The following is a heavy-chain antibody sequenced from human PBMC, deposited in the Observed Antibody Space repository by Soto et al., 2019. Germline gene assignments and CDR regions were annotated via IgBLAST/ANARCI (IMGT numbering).Heavy chain of an antibody. D-gene: IGHD1-26*01. V-gene: IGHV3-48*01. J-gene: IGHJ4*02. CDR2: IRSSTATI. CDR3: VRDHLWAFDY. CDR1: GFSFSTYT. Sequence: GGSLRLSCAASGFSFSTYTMNWVRQAPGKGLEWISFIRSSTATISYADSVQGRFTISSDNAKNSLYLQMHSLRLEDTAVYYCVRDHLWAFDYWGQGALVTVSS.